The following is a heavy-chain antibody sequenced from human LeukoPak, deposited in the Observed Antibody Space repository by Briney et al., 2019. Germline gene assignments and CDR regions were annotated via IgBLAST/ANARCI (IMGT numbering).Heavy chain of an antibody. CDR3: ARGDDILTDHYKGLDY. V-gene: IGHV1-18*04. CDR1: GYTFTGYY. CDR2: VSAYNGNT. D-gene: IGHD3-9*01. J-gene: IGHJ4*02. Sequence: ASVKVSCKASGYTFTGYYMHWVRQAPGQGLEWMGWVSAYNGNTNYAQKVQGRVTMTTDTSTSTAYMELRSLRSDDTAVYYCARGDDILTDHYKGLDYWGLGTLVTVSS.